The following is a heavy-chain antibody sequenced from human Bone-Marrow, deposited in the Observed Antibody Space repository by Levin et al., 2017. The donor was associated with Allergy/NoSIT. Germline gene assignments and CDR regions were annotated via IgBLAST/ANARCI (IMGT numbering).Heavy chain of an antibody. CDR1: GGSISSSNYY. D-gene: IGHD6-25*01. V-gene: IGHV4-30-4*01. J-gene: IGHJ4*02. CDR3: AAYSSDWTRGYFDY. CDR2: IYYIGNA. Sequence: SETLSLTCTVSGGSISSSNYYWSWIRQPPGKGLEWIGYIYYIGNAYYNPSLQSRVTISVDTSKKQFSLKMTSVTAADTAVYYCAAYSSDWTRGYFDYWGQGTLVTVSS.